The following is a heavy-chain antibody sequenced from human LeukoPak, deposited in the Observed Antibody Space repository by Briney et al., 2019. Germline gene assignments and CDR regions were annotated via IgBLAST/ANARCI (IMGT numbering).Heavy chain of an antibody. Sequence: SQTLSLTCTVSGGSISSGGYYWSWVRQHPGKGLEWIGYIYYSGSTYYNPSLKSRVTISVDTSKNQFSLKLSSVTAADTAVYYCARDYRGDGYNFDYWGQGTLVTVSS. J-gene: IGHJ4*02. CDR2: IYYSGST. CDR1: GGSISSGGYY. V-gene: IGHV4-31*03. D-gene: IGHD5-24*01. CDR3: ARDYRGDGYNFDY.